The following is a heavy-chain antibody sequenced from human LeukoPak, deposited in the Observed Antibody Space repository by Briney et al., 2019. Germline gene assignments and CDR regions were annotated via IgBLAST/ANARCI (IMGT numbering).Heavy chain of an antibody. Sequence: GGSLRLSCAASGFTFDDYAMRWVRQAPGKGLEWVSGISWNSGSIGYADSVKGRFTISRDNAKNSLYLQMNSLRAEDTALYYCARVKVDYYDSSGLIKGAFDIWGQGTMVTVSS. CDR3: ARVKVDYYDSSGLIKGAFDI. D-gene: IGHD3-22*01. V-gene: IGHV3-9*01. CDR1: GFTFDDYA. CDR2: ISWNSGSI. J-gene: IGHJ3*02.